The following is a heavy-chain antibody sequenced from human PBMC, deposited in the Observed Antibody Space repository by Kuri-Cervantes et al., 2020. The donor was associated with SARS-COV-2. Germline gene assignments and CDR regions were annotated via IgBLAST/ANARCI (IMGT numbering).Heavy chain of an antibody. Sequence: ESLKIPCTVSGGSISSYYWNWIRQSPGKGLEWIGNIYYSGTTYNNPSPKSPTTIPVDTSKNQFSLKLSSVTAADTAVYYCPSLGDSSGYYLHYYYYYMEVWGKGTTVTVSS. CDR1: GGSISSYY. D-gene: IGHD3-22*01. CDR3: PSLGDSSGYYLHYYYYYMEV. V-gene: IGHV4-59*12. CDR2: IYYSGTT. J-gene: IGHJ6*03.